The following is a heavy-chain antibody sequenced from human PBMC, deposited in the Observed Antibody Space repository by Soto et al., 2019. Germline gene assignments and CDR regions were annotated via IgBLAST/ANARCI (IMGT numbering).Heavy chain of an antibody. CDR1: GGSISSSSYY. Sequence: QLQLQESGPGLVKPSETLSLTCTVSGGSISSSSYYWGWIRQPPGKGLEWIGSIYYSGSTYYNPSRKSRVTISVDTSKNQFSLKLSSVTAADTAVYYCARPRIAAAGTIDSWGQGTLVTVSS. CDR2: IYYSGST. CDR3: ARPRIAAAGTIDS. D-gene: IGHD6-13*01. V-gene: IGHV4-39*01. J-gene: IGHJ4*02.